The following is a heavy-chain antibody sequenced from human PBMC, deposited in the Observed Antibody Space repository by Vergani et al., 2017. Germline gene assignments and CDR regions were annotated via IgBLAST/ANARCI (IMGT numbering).Heavy chain of an antibody. CDR2: IKQDGSEK. Sequence: EVQLLESGGGLVQPGGSLRLSCAASGFTFSSYWMSWVRQAPGKGLEWVANIKQDGSEKYYVDSVKGRFTISRDNAKNTLYLQMNSLRAEDTAVYYCAKVGVVVPAAIPNWFDPWGQGTLVTVSS. CDR3: AKVGVVVPAAIPNWFDP. J-gene: IGHJ5*02. V-gene: IGHV3-7*03. CDR1: GFTFSSYW. D-gene: IGHD2-2*01.